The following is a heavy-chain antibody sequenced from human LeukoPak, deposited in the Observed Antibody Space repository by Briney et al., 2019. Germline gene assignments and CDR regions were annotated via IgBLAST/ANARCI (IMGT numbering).Heavy chain of an antibody. CDR1: GGSFRGYY. Sequence: SETLSLTXAVYGGSFRGYYWSWIRQPPGKGLEWNGEINHSGSTNYNPSLKSRVTISVDTSKNQFSLKLSSVTAADTAVYYCASTRRAVAGPKSIDYWGQGTLVTVSS. V-gene: IGHV4-34*01. CDR3: ASTRRAVAGPKSIDY. D-gene: IGHD6-19*01. J-gene: IGHJ4*02. CDR2: INHSGST.